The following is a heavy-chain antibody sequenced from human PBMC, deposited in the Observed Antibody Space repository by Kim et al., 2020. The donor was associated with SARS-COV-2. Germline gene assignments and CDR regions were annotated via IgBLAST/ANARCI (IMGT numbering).Heavy chain of an antibody. J-gene: IGHJ5*02. V-gene: IGHV1-69*13. Sequence: SVKVSCKASGGTFSSYAISWVRQAPGQGLEWMGGIIPIFGTANYAQKFQGRVTITADESTSTAYMELSSLRSEDTAVYYCARDLSPPPAALRYFDWLLSYIWFDPWGQGTLVTVSS. CDR3: ARDLSPPPAALRYFDWLLSYIWFDP. D-gene: IGHD3-9*01. CDR2: IIPIFGTA. CDR1: GGTFSSYA.